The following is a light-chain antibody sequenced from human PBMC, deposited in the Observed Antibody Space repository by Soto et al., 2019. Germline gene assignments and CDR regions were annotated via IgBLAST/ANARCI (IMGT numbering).Light chain of an antibody. J-gene: IGLJ2*01. CDR3: QSYDSGLSGVV. Sequence: QSVLAQPPSVSGAPVQRVTISCTGSNSNIGADYDVHWYQQFPGAAPKLLIYGNTNRPSGVPDRFSGSKSRISASLAITGLQAEDEADYFCQSYDSGLSGVVFGGGTKVTVL. CDR1: NSNIGADYD. CDR2: GNT. V-gene: IGLV1-40*01.